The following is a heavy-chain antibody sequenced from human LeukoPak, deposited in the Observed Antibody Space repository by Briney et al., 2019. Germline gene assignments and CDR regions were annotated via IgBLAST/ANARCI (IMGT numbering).Heavy chain of an antibody. CDR3: AIRGGHTDH. D-gene: IGHD2-15*01. Sequence: ASVKVSCKTSGYTFTNYAMHWVRQAPGQTIEWLAWINPANGYTRYSQHFQDRVTVSSDTSADTAYMEMSSLRYEDKAIYYCAIRGGHTDHWGQGTLVTVSS. J-gene: IGHJ4*02. CDR1: GYTFTNYA. CDR2: INPANGYT. V-gene: IGHV1-3*03.